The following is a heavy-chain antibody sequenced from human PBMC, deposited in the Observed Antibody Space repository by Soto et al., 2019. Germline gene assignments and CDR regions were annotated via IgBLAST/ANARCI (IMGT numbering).Heavy chain of an antibody. J-gene: IGHJ4*02. V-gene: IGHV3-23*01. D-gene: IGHD3-16*01. CDR2: ISGSGRGSRP. CDR1: GFNFSNYA. CDR3: TRERSLVSLLFDY. Sequence: QSGGSLRLSXVESGFNFSNYAVAWVRQAPGKGLEWVSSISGSGRGSRPYYADSVQGRFTISRDHSKNIVSLQMDSLRVDDTAVYYCTRERSLVSLLFDYWGPGTLVTVSS.